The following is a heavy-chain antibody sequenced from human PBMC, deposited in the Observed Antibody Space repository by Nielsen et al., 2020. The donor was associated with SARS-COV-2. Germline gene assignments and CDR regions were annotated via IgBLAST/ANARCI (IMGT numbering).Heavy chain of an antibody. J-gene: IGHJ6*02. CDR1: GGSFSGYY. CDR2: INHSGST. CDR3: ARVIRGGSYYEAYYYYGMDV. V-gene: IGHV4-34*01. Sequence: SDTLSLTCAVYGGSFSGYYWSRIRQPPGKGLEWIGEINHSGSTNYNPSLKSRVTISVDTSKNQSSLKLSSVTAADTAVYYCARVIRGGSYYEAYYYYGMDVWGQGTTVTVSS. D-gene: IGHD1-26*01.